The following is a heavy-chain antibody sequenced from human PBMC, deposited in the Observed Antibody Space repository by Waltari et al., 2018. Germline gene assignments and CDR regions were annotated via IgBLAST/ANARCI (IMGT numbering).Heavy chain of an antibody. CDR3: ARSYYYDSSGYYWVY. V-gene: IGHV5-10-1*03. Sequence: EVQLVQSGAEVKKPGESLRISCKGSGYSFTSYWISWVRKIPGKGLEWMGRIDPSDSYTNYSPSFQGHVTISADKSISTAYLQWSSLKASDTAMYYCARSYYYDSSGYYWVYWGQGTLVTVSS. CDR2: IDPSDSYT. D-gene: IGHD3-22*01. CDR1: GYSFTSYW. J-gene: IGHJ4*02.